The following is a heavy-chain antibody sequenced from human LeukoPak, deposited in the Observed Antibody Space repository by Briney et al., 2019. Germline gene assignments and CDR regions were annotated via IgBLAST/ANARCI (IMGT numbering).Heavy chain of an antibody. CDR3: TRDSGTYNWFDP. CDR1: GFTFSGSA. CDR2: IDKKDKGYATAT. Sequence: GGSLKLSCAASGFTFSGSAIHWVRQSSGEGLEWVGQIDKKDKGYATATAYAASVKGRFTISRDDSINTAYLQMKSLKTEDTAHYYCTRDSGTYNWFDPWGQGTLVTVSS. D-gene: IGHD1-26*01. V-gene: IGHV3-73*01. J-gene: IGHJ5*02.